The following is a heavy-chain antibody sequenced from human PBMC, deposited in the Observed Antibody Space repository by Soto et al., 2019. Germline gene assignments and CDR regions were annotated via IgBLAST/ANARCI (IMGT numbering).Heavy chain of an antibody. D-gene: IGHD1-1*01. V-gene: IGHV4-30-4*01. Sequence: SETLSLTCTVSGDSISSADYYWSWIRQTPGKGLEWIGHIFYSGTTYYNPSLKSRLTLSVDTSKNHFSLRLTSVTAADTAVYYCARDLWVEPELYYYGMDVWGQGTTVTVSS. CDR3: ARDLWVEPELYYYGMDV. J-gene: IGHJ6*02. CDR1: GDSISSADYY. CDR2: IFYSGTT.